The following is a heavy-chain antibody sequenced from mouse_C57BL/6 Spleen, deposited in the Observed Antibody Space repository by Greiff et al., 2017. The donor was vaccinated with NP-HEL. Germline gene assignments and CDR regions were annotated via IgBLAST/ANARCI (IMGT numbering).Heavy chain of an antibody. J-gene: IGHJ3*01. CDR1: GFNIKDYY. CDR2: IDPEDGDT. CDR3: TYITTDPAWFAY. Sequence: EVKLQESGAELVRPGASVKLSCTASGFNIKDYYMHWVKQRPEQGLEWIGRIDPEDGDTEYAPKFQGKATMTADTSSNTAYLQLSSLTSEDTAVYYCTYITTDPAWFAYWGQGTLVTVSA. D-gene: IGHD1-1*01. V-gene: IGHV14-1*01.